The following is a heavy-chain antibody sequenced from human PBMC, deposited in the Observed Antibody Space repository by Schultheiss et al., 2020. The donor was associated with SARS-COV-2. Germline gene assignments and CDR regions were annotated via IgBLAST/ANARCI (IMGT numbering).Heavy chain of an antibody. J-gene: IGHJ3*02. CDR2: TIPILGTV. D-gene: IGHD3-22*01. Sequence: ASVKVSCKASGYTFTSYGIVWVRQAPGHGLEWMGRTIPILGTVDYSQKFQGRVTMTTDTSTSTAYMELRSLRSDDTAVYYCARDLTYSYDTSGYYGHAFDIWGQGTMVTVSS. CDR3: ARDLTYSYDTSGYYGHAFDI. V-gene: IGHV1-18*01. CDR1: GYTFTSYG.